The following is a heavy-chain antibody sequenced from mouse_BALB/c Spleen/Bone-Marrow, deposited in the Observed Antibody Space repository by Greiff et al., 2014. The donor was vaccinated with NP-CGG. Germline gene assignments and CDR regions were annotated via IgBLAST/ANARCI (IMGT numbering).Heavy chain of an antibody. D-gene: IGHD2-14*01. Sequence: VQLQQPGAELVKPGASVKLSCTASGFNIKDTYMHWVKQRPEQGLEWIGRIDPANGNTKYDPKFQGKATITADTSSNTAYLQLNSLTSEDTAVYYCAQGYDCAIAYWGQGTSVTVST. CDR1: GFNIKDTY. CDR2: IDPANGNT. J-gene: IGHJ4*01. V-gene: IGHV14-3*02. CDR3: AQGYDCAIAY.